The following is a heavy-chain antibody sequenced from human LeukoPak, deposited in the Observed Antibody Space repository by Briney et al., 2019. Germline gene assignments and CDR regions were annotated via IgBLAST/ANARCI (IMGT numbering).Heavy chain of an antibody. D-gene: IGHD1-26*01. J-gene: IGHJ6*03. CDR2: IYYSGST. CDR3: ASLRRHSRCGSYRCSYYYYMDV. CDR1: GGSISSSSYY. V-gene: IGHV4-39*01. Sequence: SETLSLTCTVSGGSISSSSYYWGWIRQPPGKGLEWIGSIYYSGSTYYNPSLKSRVTISVDTSKNQFSLKLSSVTAADTAVYYCASLRRHSRCGSYRCSYYYYMDVWGKGTTVTVSS.